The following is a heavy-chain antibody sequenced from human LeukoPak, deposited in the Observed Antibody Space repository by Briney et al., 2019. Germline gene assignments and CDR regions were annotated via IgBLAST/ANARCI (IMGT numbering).Heavy chain of an antibody. CDR2: IIPILGIA. CDR3: ARVSGYSYGPYYFDY. CDR1: GGTFSSYA. Sequence: ASVKVSFKASGGTFSSYAISWVRQAPGQGLEWMGRIIPILGIANYAQKFQGRVTITADKSTSTAYMELSSLRSEDTAVYYCARVSGYSYGPYYFDYWGQGTLVTVSS. D-gene: IGHD5-18*01. J-gene: IGHJ4*02. V-gene: IGHV1-69*04.